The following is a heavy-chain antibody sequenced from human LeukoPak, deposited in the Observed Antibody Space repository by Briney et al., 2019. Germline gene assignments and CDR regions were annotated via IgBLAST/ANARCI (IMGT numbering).Heavy chain of an antibody. CDR3: ARDLNYYDSSGSPGFQH. D-gene: IGHD3-22*01. V-gene: IGHV1-69*13. Sequence: SVKVSCKASEGTFSSYAISWVRQAPGQGLEWMGGIIPIFGTANYAQKFQGRVTITADESTSTAYMELSSLRSEDTAVYYCARDLNYYDSSGSPGFQHWGQGTLVTVSS. J-gene: IGHJ1*01. CDR1: EGTFSSYA. CDR2: IIPIFGTA.